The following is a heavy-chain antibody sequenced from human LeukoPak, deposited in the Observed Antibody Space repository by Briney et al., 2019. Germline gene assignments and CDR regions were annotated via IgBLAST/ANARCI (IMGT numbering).Heavy chain of an antibody. J-gene: IGHJ4*02. CDR1: GDSVSTDSAA. D-gene: IGHD4/OR15-4a*01. CDR2: TYYRAKWYI. V-gene: IGHV6-1*01. CDR3: ARETINYFDY. Sequence: SQTLSLTCAISGDSVSTDSAAWNWIRQSPSRGLEWLGRTYYRAKWYIGYAVSVQSRITINPDTSENQFSLQLNSVTPEDTAVYFCARETINYFDYWGQGTLVTVSS.